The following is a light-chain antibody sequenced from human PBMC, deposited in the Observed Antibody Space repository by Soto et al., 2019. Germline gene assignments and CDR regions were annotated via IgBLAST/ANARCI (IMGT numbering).Light chain of an antibody. Sequence: QSVLTQPPSVSGAPGQRVTISCTGSSSNIGASYDVHWYLQLPGTAPKLLIYGNTNRPSGVPDRFSGSNSGSSASLAITGLQEEDEADDYCQSHDSSLHASVFGTGTKVTVL. J-gene: IGLJ1*01. CDR2: GNT. CDR1: SSNIGASYD. CDR3: QSHDSSLHASV. V-gene: IGLV1-40*01.